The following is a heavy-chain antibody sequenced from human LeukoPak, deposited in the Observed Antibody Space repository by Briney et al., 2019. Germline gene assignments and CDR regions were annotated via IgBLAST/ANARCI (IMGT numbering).Heavy chain of an antibody. CDR1: GYSFTSYW. Sequence: GESLEISCKGSGYSFTSYWIGWVRQMPGKGLEWMGIIYPGDSDTRYSPSFQGQVTISANKSISTAYLQWSSLKASDSAIYYCAISYSGTYYHHFDYWGQGTLVTVSS. J-gene: IGHJ4*02. D-gene: IGHD1-26*01. V-gene: IGHV5-51*01. CDR2: IYPGDSDT. CDR3: AISYSGTYYHHFDY.